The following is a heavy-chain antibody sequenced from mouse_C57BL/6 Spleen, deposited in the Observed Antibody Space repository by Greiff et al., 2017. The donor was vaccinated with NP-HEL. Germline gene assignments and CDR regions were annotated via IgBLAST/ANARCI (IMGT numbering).Heavy chain of an antibody. V-gene: IGHV1-26*01. CDR2: INPNNGGT. J-gene: IGHJ4*01. CDR1: GYTFTDYY. Sequence: VQLQQSGPELVKPGASVKISCKASGYTFTDYYMNWVKQSHGKSLEWIGDINPNNGGTSYNQKFKGKATLTVDKSSSTAYMELRSLTSEDSAVYYCARELRRVYAMDYWGQGTSVTVSS. CDR3: ARELRRVYAMDY. D-gene: IGHD1-1*01.